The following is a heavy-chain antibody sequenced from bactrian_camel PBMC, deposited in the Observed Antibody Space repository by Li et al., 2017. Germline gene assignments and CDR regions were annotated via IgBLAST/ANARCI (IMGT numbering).Heavy chain of an antibody. CDR1: GYVFNRCT. CDR2: IDSGGRI. CDR3: ASSLMSWATMTADPCPYNS. D-gene: IGHD4*01. V-gene: IGHV3S53*01. Sequence: HVQLVESGGGSVQAGGSLKLSCAASGYVFNRCTMGWVRQTPGKEREGVATIDSGGRITYADSVKGRFTISKDNAKNTLYLEMNSLKPEDTAMYYCASSLMSWATMTADPCPYNSWGQGTQVTVS. J-gene: IGHJ4*01.